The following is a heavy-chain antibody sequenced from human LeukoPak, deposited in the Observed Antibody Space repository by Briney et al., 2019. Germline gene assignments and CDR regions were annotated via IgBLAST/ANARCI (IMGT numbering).Heavy chain of an antibody. CDR1: GFTFSSYA. CDR3: ARSVPDYTRFDY. V-gene: IGHV3-30-3*01. CDR2: ISYDGSNK. D-gene: IGHD4-11*01. J-gene: IGHJ4*02. Sequence: GGSLRLSCAASGFTFSSYAMHWVRQAPGKGLEWVAVISYDGSNKCYADSVKGRFTISRDNSKNTVYLEMSSLRAEDTALYFCARSVPDYTRFDYWGQGALVTVSS.